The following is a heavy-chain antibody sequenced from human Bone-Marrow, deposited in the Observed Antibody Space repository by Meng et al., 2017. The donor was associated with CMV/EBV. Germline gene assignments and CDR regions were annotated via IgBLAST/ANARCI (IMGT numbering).Heavy chain of an antibody. CDR3: AKTKQPSAGNWFDP. J-gene: IGHJ5*02. CDR2: ISSDGDTN. CDR1: GFIFSNYA. D-gene: IGHD2-2*01. V-gene: IGHV3-30*04. Sequence: GGSLRLSCAASGFIFSNYAMHWVRQAPGKGLEWVAVISSDGDTNYYADSVKGRFSISRDNSKNTPYLQMNNVRADDMAIYYCAKTKQPSAGNWFDPWGQGTLVTVSS.